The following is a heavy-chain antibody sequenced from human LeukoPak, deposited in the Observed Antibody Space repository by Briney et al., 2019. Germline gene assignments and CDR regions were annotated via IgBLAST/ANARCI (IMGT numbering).Heavy chain of an antibody. J-gene: IGHJ4*02. CDR1: GGTISSYY. CDR3: ARGQKYRNGYTVIELGSAYFDY. CDR2: IFYSGRT. D-gene: IGHD5-18*01. V-gene: IGHV4-59*01. Sequence: SETLSLTCSVSGGTISSYYWSWIRQPPGKGLEWIGYIFYSGRTNYNPSLKSRVTISVDTSKNQFSLTLSSVTAADTAVYYCARGQKYRNGYTVIELGSAYFDYWGQRTLVTVSS.